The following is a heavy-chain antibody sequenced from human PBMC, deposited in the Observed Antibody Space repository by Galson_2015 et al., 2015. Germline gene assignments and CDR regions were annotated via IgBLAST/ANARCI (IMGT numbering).Heavy chain of an antibody. D-gene: IGHD2-2*01. CDR2: MNPNSGNT. CDR1: GYTFTSYD. V-gene: IGHV1-8*01. CDR3: ARATPSSLSWDIVVVPAAMPGWFDP. Sequence: SVKVSCKASGYTFTSYDINWVRQATGQGLEWMGSMNPNSGNTGYAQKFQGRVTMTRNTSISTAYMELSSLRSEDTAVYYCARATPSSLSWDIVVVPAAMPGWFDPWGQGTLVTVSS. J-gene: IGHJ5*02.